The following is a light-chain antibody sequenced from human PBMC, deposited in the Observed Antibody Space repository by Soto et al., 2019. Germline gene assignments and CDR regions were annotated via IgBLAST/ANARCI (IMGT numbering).Light chain of an antibody. J-gene: IGLJ1*01. V-gene: IGLV1-47*01. CDR2: RNN. Sequence: QSVLTQPPSASGTPGQVVTISCSGSSSNIGSNYVYWYQQLPGTAPKLLIYRNNQRPSGVPDRFSGSKSGTSASLAISGLRSEDEADYYCAAWDDSLSGYVFGTGTKVTVL. CDR1: SSNIGSNY. CDR3: AAWDDSLSGYV.